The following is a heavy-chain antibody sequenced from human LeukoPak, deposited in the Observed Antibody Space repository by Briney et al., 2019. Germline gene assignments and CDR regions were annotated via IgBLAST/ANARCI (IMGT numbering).Heavy chain of an antibody. CDR2: ISGSGEFI. CDR3: ARDDSHGFHFFDS. D-gene: IGHD3-22*01. J-gene: IGHJ4*02. CDR1: GFTFSSYS. Sequence: GGSLRLSCAASGFTFSSYSMNWIRQAPGKGLEWVSSISGSGEFIYYGDSVKGRVTISRDNGKNSLYLQMNSVRPEDMAVYYCARDDSHGFHFFDSWGRGTLVRVSS. V-gene: IGHV3-21*01.